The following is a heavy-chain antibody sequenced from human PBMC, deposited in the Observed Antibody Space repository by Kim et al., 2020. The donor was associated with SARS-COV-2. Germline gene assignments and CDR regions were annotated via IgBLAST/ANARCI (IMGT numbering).Heavy chain of an antibody. D-gene: IGHD6-19*01. CDR1: GYTFTSYG. V-gene: IGHV1-18*01. Sequence: ASVKVSCKASGYTFTSYGISWVRQAPGQGLEWMGWISAYNGNTNYAQKLQGRVTMTTDTSTSTAYMELRSLRSDDTAVYYCAGAVSSSGWGYYYYGMDVWGQGTTVTVSS. CDR3: AGAVSSSGWGYYYYGMDV. J-gene: IGHJ6*02. CDR2: ISAYNGNT.